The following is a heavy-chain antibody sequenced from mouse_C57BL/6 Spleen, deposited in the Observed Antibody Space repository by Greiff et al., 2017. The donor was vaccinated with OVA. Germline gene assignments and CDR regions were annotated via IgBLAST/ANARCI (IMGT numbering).Heavy chain of an antibody. Sequence: QVQLQQSGPELVKPGASVKISCKASGYAFSSSWMNWVKQRPGKGLEWIGRIYPGDGDTNYNGKFKGKATLTADKSPSTAYMQLSSLTSEDSAVYFCANSILFAYWGQGTLVTVSA. CDR3: ANSILFAY. V-gene: IGHV1-82*01. J-gene: IGHJ3*01. CDR2: IYPGDGDT. CDR1: GYAFSSSW. D-gene: IGHD2-10*02.